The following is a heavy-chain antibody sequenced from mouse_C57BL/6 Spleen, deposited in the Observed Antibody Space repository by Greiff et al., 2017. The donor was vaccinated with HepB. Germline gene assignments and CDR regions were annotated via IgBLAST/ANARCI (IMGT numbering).Heavy chain of an antibody. V-gene: IGHV3-6*01. J-gene: IGHJ3*01. CDR3: ARGSPWFAY. CDR1: GYSITSGYY. Sequence: ESGPGLVKPSQSLSLTCSVTGYSITSGYYWNWIRQFPGNKLEWMGYISYDGSNNYNPSLKNRISITRDTSKNQCFLKLNSVTTEDTATYYCARGSPWFAYWGQGTLVTVSA. CDR2: ISYDGSN.